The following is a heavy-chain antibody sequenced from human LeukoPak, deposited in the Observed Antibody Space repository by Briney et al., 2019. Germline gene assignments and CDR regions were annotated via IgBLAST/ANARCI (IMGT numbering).Heavy chain of an antibody. J-gene: IGHJ4*02. D-gene: IGHD1-26*01. V-gene: IGHV1-18*01. CDR3: ATNSGSYTPFDY. Sequence: ASVKVSCKASGYTFTSYGISWVRQAPGQGLEWMGWISAYNGNTNYAQKLQGRVIMTTDTSTSTAYMELRSLRSDDTAVYYCATNSGSYTPFDYWGQGTLVTVSP. CDR2: ISAYNGNT. CDR1: GYTFTSYG.